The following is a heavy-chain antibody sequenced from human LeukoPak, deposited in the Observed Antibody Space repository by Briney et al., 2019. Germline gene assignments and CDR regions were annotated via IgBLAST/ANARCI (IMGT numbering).Heavy chain of an antibody. CDR2: IIPILGIA. CDR3: ARDKGLEGSGSYYY. CDR1: GGTFSSYA. V-gene: IGHV1-69*04. Sequence: SVKVSCKASGGTFSSYAISWVRQAPGQGLEWMGRIIPILGIANYAQKFQGRVTITADKSTSTAYMELSSLRSEDTAVYYCARDKGLEGSGSYYYWGQGTLVTVSS. J-gene: IGHJ4*02. D-gene: IGHD3-10*01.